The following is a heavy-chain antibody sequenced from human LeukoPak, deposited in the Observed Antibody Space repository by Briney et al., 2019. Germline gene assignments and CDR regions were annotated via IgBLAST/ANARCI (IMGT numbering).Heavy chain of an antibody. CDR3: ARERRDDYVSFDY. D-gene: IGHD4-17*01. J-gene: IGHJ4*02. V-gene: IGHV4-61*02. CDR1: GGSFSRVGYF. CDR2: IYTNGDT. Sequence: PSETLSHTCTVSGGSFSRVGYFWSWIRQPAGKGLEWIGRIYTNGDTNYNPSLKSRVTMSVDTSTNQFSLKLSSVTAADTAVYYCARERRDDYVSFDYWGQGTLVSVSS.